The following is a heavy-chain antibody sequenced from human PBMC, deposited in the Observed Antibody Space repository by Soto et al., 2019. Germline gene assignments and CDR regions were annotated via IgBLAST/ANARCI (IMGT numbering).Heavy chain of an antibody. CDR3: ARAETETPTAMGAADY. V-gene: IGHV3-33*01. D-gene: IGHD5-18*01. Sequence: GSLRLSCAASGFTFSSYGMHWVRQAPGKGLEWVAVIWYDGSNKYYADSVKGRFTISRDNSKNTLYLQMNSLRAEDTAVYYCARAETETPTAMGAADYWGQGTLVTVSS. CDR1: GFTFSSYG. CDR2: IWYDGSNK. J-gene: IGHJ4*02.